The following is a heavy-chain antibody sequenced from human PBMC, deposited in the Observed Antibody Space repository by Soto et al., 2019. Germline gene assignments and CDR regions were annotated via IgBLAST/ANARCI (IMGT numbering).Heavy chain of an antibody. J-gene: IGHJ5*01. Sequence: GGSLRLSCAASEFTFSKHGMHWVRQAPGKGLEWVAVMSYDGSNEYYADSVKGRFTISRDNSKNTLYLQMNSLRPEDTAVYFCAKGPPLLMIYPVLDSWGQATLVTVSS. V-gene: IGHV3-30*18. CDR3: AKGPPLLMIYPVLDS. CDR1: EFTFSKHG. CDR2: MSYDGSNE. D-gene: IGHD2-8*01.